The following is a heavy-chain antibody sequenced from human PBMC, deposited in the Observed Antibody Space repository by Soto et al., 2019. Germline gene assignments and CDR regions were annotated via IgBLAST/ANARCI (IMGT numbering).Heavy chain of an antibody. V-gene: IGHV2-5*02. CDR1: GFSLRTGGVG. Sequence: QITLKESGPTLVKPTQTLTLTCSFSGFSLRTGGVGVGWIRQPPGKALEWLALIYWDDDKRYSPSLTSRLTITKDTSKTQVLLTMTNMDPVDTATYYCAHTEGYDTDASYFENAFDSWGQGTMVTVSS. CDR2: IYWDDDK. J-gene: IGHJ3*02. CDR3: AHTEGYDTDASYFENAFDS. D-gene: IGHD3-22*01.